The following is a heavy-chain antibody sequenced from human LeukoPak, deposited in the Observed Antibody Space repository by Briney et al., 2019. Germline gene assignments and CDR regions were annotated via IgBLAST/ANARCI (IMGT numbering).Heavy chain of an antibody. CDR3: VRDPTASGFAFDS. Sequence: PGRSLRLSCAASGFIFSNDAMHWVRQAPGKGLEWVAFIWFDGSNKHYADSVKGRFTISRDNSEDTLYLQMNSLRAEDTAVYYCVRDPTASGFAFDSWGQGALVTVSS. V-gene: IGHV3-33*01. D-gene: IGHD1-26*01. CDR2: IWFDGSNK. CDR1: GFIFSNDA. J-gene: IGHJ4*02.